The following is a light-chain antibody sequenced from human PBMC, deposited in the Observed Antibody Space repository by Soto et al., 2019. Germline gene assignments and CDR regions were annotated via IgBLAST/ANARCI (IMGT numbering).Light chain of an antibody. CDR1: SSNIGSNT. J-gene: IGLJ7*01. V-gene: IGLV1-44*01. Sequence: QSLLTQPPSASGTPGQRGTISCSGSSSNIGSNTVNWYQQLPGTAPKLLIYSNNQRPSGVPDRFSGSKSGTSVSLAISGLQSEDEADYYCASWDDSLNGPVFGGGTQLTVL. CDR2: SNN. CDR3: ASWDDSLNGPV.